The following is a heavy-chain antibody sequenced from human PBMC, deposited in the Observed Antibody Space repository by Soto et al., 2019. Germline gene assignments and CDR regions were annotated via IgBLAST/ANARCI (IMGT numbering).Heavy chain of an antibody. CDR1: GDSVSSPYY. J-gene: IGHJ5*02. CDR3: ARSAGWYAIHA. D-gene: IGHD6-19*01. CDR2: VFHTGTT. V-gene: IGHV4-4*02. Sequence: QVQLQESGPGLVKPSGTLSLTCAVSGDSVSSPYYWCWVRQPPGKGLEWIGEVFHTGTTSYNPSLRSRVTIAIDKSINQFSLDLSSVTAADTAVYYCARSAGWYAIHAWGPGTLV.